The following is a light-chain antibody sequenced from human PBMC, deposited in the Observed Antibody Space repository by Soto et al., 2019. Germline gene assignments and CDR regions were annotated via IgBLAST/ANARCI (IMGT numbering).Light chain of an antibody. CDR2: LEGSGSY. V-gene: IGLV4-60*02. CDR3: ETWDSNTRM. CDR1: SGHSSYI. Sequence: QLVLTQSSSASASLGSSVKLTCTLSSGHSSYIIAWHQQQPGKAPRYLMKLEGSGSYNKGSGVPDRFSGSSSGADRYLTISNLQVEDEADYYCETWDSNTRMFGGGTKLTVL. J-gene: IGLJ3*02.